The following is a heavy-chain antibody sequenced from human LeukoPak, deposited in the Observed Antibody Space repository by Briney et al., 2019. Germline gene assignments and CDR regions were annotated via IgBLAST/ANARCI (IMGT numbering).Heavy chain of an antibody. V-gene: IGHV3-30*18. CDR1: GFTFRSYG. D-gene: IGHD3-22*01. Sequence: HPGRSLRLSCAASGFTFRSYGIHWVRQAPGKGLEWVAVISYDGSNKYYADSVKGRFTISRDNSKNTLYLQMNSLRAEDAAVYYCAKDRSTYYYDSSGYYPDAFDIWGQGTMVTVSS. J-gene: IGHJ3*02. CDR2: ISYDGSNK. CDR3: AKDRSTYYYDSSGYYPDAFDI.